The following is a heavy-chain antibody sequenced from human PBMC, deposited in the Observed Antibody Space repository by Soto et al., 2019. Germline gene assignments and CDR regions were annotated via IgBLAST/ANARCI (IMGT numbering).Heavy chain of an antibody. CDR1: GGSISSYY. V-gene: IGHV4-59*08. J-gene: IGHJ5*02. D-gene: IGHD3-22*01. CDR2: IYYSGST. Sequence: SETLSVTCTVSGGSISSYYWSWIRQPPGKGLEWIGYIYYSGSTNYNPSLKSRVTISVDTSKNQFSLKLSSVTAADTAVYYCARQNGYYDSSGYYYVEGTNWFDPWGQGTLVTVSS. CDR3: ARQNGYYDSSGYYYVEGTNWFDP.